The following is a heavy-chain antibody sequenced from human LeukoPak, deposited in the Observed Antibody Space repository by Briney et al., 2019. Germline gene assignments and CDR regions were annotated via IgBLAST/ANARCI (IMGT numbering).Heavy chain of an antibody. J-gene: IGHJ4*02. D-gene: IGHD3-22*01. Sequence: GGSLRLTCTTSQFTFRNYEVNWVRQAPGKGLEWISFTGSSTIQHADSVTGRFTISRDTAKNSLYLQMTSLRVEDTAVYYCASSKWFYFDSWGQGTLVTVSS. CDR1: QFTFRNYE. CDR2: TGSSTI. CDR3: ASSKWFYFDS. V-gene: IGHV3-48*03.